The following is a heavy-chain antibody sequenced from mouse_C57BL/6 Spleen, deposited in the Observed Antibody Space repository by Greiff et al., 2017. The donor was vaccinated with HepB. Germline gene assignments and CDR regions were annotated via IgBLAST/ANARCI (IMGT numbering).Heavy chain of an antibody. CDR2: ISYDGSN. V-gene: IGHV3-6*01. CDR1: GYSITSGYY. D-gene: IGHD1-1*01. J-gene: IGHJ2*01. CDR3: ARGHYYGSSYN. Sequence: EVQLQQSGPGLVKPSQSLSLTCSVTGYSITSGYYWNWIRQFPGNKLEWMGYISYDGSNNYNPSLKNRISITRDTSKNQFFLKLNSVTTEDTATYYCARGHYYGSSYNWGQGTTLTVSS.